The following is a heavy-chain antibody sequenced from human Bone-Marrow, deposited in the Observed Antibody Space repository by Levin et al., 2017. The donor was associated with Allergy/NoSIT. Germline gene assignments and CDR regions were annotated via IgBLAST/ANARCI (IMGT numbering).Heavy chain of an antibody. CDR1: GFTFSAYT. V-gene: IGHV3-21*01. J-gene: IGHJ4*02. CDR2: IGSSGTNI. Sequence: SCAASGFTFSAYTMNWVRQAPGEGLEWVSSIGSSGTNIFYAGSVQGRFTMSRDNAKNSLYLQMNSLRAEDTAVYYCTRDRPFAATDYWGQGTLVTVSS. CDR3: TRDRPFAATDY. D-gene: IGHD3-3*02.